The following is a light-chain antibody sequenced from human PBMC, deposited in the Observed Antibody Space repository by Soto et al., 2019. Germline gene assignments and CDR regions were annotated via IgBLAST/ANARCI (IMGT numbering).Light chain of an antibody. Sequence: EIVFTPSPGPPAFSPGERATPSCRGSQSVSSNNLVWYQQKPGQAPRLLIYGASYRAAGIPDRFSGSGSGTDFTLTISRLEPEDFAVYYCQQHGRSPITFGQGTRLEIK. CDR1: QSVSSNN. CDR3: QQHGRSPIT. J-gene: IGKJ5*01. CDR2: GAS. V-gene: IGKV3-20*01.